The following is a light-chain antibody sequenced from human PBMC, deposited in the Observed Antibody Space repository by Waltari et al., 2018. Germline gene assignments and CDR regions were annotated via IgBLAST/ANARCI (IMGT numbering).Light chain of an antibody. J-gene: IGKJ4*01. Sequence: IQLTQTPSSLSASVGARVTTTCRASQGIRECLAWYQQQPGKVPKPLIYAASTLQSGVPTRFSGSGSGTDFTLTISSLQPEDFATYYCQQYKSALLTFGGGTKVEIK. CDR2: AAS. CDR1: QGIREC. V-gene: IGKV1-27*01. CDR3: QQYKSALLT.